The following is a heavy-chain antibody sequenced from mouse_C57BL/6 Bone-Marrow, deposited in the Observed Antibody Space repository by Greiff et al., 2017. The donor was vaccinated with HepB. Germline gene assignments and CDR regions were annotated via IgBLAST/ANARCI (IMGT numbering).Heavy chain of an antibody. D-gene: IGHD2-5*01. V-gene: IGHV5-6*03. CDR2: ISSGGSYT. CDR3: ARHYSNDY. Sequence: EVKVEESGGGLVQPGGSLKLSCAASGFTFSSYGMSWVRQTPDKRLEWVATISSGGSYTYYPDSVKGRFTISRDNAKNTLYLQMSSLKSEDTAMYYCARHYSNDYWGQGTTLTVSS. CDR1: GFTFSSYG. J-gene: IGHJ2*01.